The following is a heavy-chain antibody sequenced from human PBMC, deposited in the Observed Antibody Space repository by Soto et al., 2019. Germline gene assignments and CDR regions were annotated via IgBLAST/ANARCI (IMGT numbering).Heavy chain of an antibody. CDR3: ARRDSSGFPDY. D-gene: IGHD3-22*01. CDR2: INPGDSDT. CDR1: GYSFTNYW. Sequence: GESLKISCKGSGYSFTNYWIGWVRQMPGKGLEWMGIINPGDSDTRYSPSFQGQVTISADKSISTAYLHYSSLKASDTAMYYRARRDSSGFPDYGGQGTLVTVSS. J-gene: IGHJ4*02. V-gene: IGHV5-51*01.